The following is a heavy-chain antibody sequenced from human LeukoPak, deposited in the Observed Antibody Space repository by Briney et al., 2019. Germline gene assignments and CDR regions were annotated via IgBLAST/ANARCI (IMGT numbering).Heavy chain of an antibody. J-gene: IGHJ5*02. CDR3: ARGGYSKRGWFDP. V-gene: IGHV3-7*01. D-gene: IGHD5-24*01. CDR1: GFTFSSYW. CDR2: IKQDGSEK. Sequence: GGSLRLSCAASGFTFSSYWMSWVRQAPGKGLEWVANIKQDGSEKYYVDSVKGRFTISRDNAKNSLYLQMNSLRAEDTAVYYCARGGYSKRGWFDPWGQGTLVTVSS.